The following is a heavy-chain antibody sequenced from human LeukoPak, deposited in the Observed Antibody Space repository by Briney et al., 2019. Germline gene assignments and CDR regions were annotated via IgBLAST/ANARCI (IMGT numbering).Heavy chain of an antibody. V-gene: IGHV3-23*01. CDR3: AKYKLMTTVTTPDY. CDR1: GFTFSSYA. Sequence: GGSLRLSCAASGFTFSSYAMSWVRQAPGKGLEWVSVISGSGGSTYHADSVKGRFTISRDNSKNTLYLQMNSLRAEDTAVYYCAKYKLMTTVTTPDYWGQGTLATVSS. CDR2: ISGSGGST. D-gene: IGHD4-17*01. J-gene: IGHJ4*02.